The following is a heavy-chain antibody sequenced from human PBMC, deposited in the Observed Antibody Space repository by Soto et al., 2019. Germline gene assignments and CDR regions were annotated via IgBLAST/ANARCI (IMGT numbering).Heavy chain of an antibody. V-gene: IGHV4-34*01. D-gene: IGHD3-3*01. CDR3: ARAAITIFGVVHPRKAFDI. CDR2: INHSGST. J-gene: IGHJ3*02. CDR1: GGSFSGYY. Sequence: QVQLQQWGAGLLKPSETLSLTCAVYGGSFSGYYWSWIRQPPGKGLEWIGEINHSGSTNYNPSLKSRVTISVDTSKNQFSLKLSSVTAADTAVYYCARAAITIFGVVHPRKAFDIWGQGTMVTVSS.